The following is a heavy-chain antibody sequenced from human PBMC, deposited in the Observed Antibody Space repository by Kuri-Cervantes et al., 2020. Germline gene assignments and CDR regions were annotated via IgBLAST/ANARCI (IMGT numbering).Heavy chain of an antibody. J-gene: IGHJ4*02. D-gene: IGHD5-12*01. Sequence: GGSLRLSCTASGFTFGDFGMNWVRQAPGKGLEWVAFIRSKGDGGTAEYAASVKGRFTISRDDSKSIAYLQMNSLKTEDTAMYYCTKYSGYECDYWGQGTLVTVSS. V-gene: IGHV3-49*04. CDR3: TKYSGYECDY. CDR2: IRSKGDGGTA. CDR1: GFTFGDFG.